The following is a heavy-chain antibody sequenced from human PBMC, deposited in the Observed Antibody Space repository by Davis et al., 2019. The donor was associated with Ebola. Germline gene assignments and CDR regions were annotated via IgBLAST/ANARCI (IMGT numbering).Heavy chain of an antibody. J-gene: IGHJ6*04. D-gene: IGHD1-26*01. Sequence: PGGSLRLSCVASGFTFSSYAMSWVRQAPGKGLEWVSDISGSGDTTYYADSVKGRCTISRDNAKNSLFLQMNSLRDDDTAVYYCATASRDVGNSYYGMDVWGKGTTVTVSS. CDR2: ISGSGDTT. CDR1: GFTFSSYA. V-gene: IGHV3-23*01. CDR3: ATASRDVGNSYYGMDV.